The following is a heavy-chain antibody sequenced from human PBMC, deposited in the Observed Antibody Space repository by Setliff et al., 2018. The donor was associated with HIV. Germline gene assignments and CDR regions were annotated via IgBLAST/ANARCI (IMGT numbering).Heavy chain of an antibody. Sequence: SETLSLTCAVYGGTFSAYYWSWIRQPPGKGLEWIGRIYTSGSTNYNPSLKSRVTISVDTSKNHFSLKLRSVTAADTAVYYCAQLGMVDDFDYWGQGTLVTVSS. D-gene: IGHD1-1*01. CDR1: GGTFSAYY. CDR2: IYTSGST. V-gene: IGHV4-59*10. J-gene: IGHJ4*02. CDR3: AQLGMVDDFDY.